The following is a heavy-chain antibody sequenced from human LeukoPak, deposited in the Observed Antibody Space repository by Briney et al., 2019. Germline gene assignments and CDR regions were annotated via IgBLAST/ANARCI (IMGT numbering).Heavy chain of an antibody. J-gene: IGHJ4*02. CDR2: ISSSSSYI. D-gene: IGHD6-19*01. CDR1: GFTFSSYS. Sequence: GGSLRLSCAASGFTFSSYSMNWVRQAPGKGLEWVSSISSSSSYIYYADSVKGRFTISRDNAKNSLYLQMNSLRAEDTAAYYCARAVAVAGYDYWGQGTLVAVSS. CDR3: ARAVAVAGYDY. V-gene: IGHV3-21*01.